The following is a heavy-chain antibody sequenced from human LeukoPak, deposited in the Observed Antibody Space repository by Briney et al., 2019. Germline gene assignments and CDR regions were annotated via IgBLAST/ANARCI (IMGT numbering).Heavy chain of an antibody. CDR2: IRYDGSNK. D-gene: IGHD4-17*01. V-gene: IGHV3-30*02. Sequence: GGSLRLSCAASGFTFSSYGMHWVRQAPGKGLEGGAFIRYDGSNKYYADSVKGRFTISRDNSKNTLYLQMNSLRAEDTAVYYCAKTYGDYAFSYYMDVWGKGTTVTVSS. J-gene: IGHJ6*03. CDR1: GFTFSSYG. CDR3: AKTYGDYAFSYYMDV.